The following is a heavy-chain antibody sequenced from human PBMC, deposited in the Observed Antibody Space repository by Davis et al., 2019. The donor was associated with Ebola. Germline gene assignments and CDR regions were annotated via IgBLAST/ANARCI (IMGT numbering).Heavy chain of an antibody. V-gene: IGHV3-74*01. J-gene: IGHJ4*02. CDR3: ARDLNGGGPGIFDY. D-gene: IGHD2-8*01. CDR1: GFTFSSYW. Sequence: HTGGSLRLSCAASGFTFSSYWMHWVRQTPGKGQVWVSRTNGDGSDTSYADSVRGRFTISRDNAKNTLYLQMSSLRAEDTAVYYCARDLNGGGPGIFDYWGQGTLVTVSS. CDR2: TNGDGSDT.